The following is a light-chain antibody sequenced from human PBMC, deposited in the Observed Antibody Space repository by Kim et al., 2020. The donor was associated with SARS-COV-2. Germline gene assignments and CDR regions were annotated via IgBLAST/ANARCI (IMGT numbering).Light chain of an antibody. CDR3: QAWDSSTWV. J-gene: IGLJ3*02. Sequence: SYELTQPPSVSVSPGQTASITCSGDKLGDKYACWYQQKPGQSPVLVIYQDSKRPSGIPERFSGSNSGSTATLTISGTKAMDEADYYCQAWDSSTWVFGGG. V-gene: IGLV3-1*01. CDR1: KLGDKY. CDR2: QDS.